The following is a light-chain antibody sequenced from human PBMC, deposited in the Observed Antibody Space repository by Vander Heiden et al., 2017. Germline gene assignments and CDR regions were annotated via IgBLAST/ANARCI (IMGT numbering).Light chain of an antibody. CDR3: MQALQTPPWT. V-gene: IGKV2-28*01. CDR2: LGS. CDR1: QSLLNSNGYKH. J-gene: IGKJ1*01. Sequence: DIETTQSPLSLPVTPGEPASISCRSSQSLLNSNGYKHLDWYLQKPGQSPQLLIYLGSNRASGVPERFSGSRSGTDFTLKISRVEAEDVGVYYCMQALQTPPWTFGQGTKVEIK.